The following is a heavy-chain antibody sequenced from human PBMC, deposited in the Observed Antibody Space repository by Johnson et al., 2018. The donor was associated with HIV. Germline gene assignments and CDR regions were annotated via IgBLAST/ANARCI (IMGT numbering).Heavy chain of an antibody. Sequence: HVQLVESGGGVVQPGRSLRLSCAASGFNFSSNGMFGVRQAPDKGLEWVAVISDDGSNKYYADSVKGRFTISRDNSKNTLYLLMNSLRAEDTAVYYWARTTRWGGYYTDAFVIWGKGTMVTVAS. J-gene: IGHJ3*02. D-gene: IGHD3-3*01. V-gene: IGHV3-30*03. CDR1: GFNFSSNG. CDR2: ISDDGSNK. CDR3: ARTTRWGGYYTDAFVI.